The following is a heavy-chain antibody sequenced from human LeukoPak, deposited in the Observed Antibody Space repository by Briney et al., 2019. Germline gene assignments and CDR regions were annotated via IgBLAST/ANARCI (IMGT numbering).Heavy chain of an antibody. CDR1: LYTLTNSA. CDR2: ITTYNGDK. V-gene: IGHV1-18*01. J-gene: IGHJ4*02. Sequence: ASVKVSCMPSLYTLTNSAISSVRRAPGQGLEWVGWITTYNGDKKYSQKFEDRVTMTTDTSTSTYYMELRSLRSDDTAIYYCARDCSNGVCFPRDYWGQGTLVTVST. D-gene: IGHD2-8*01. CDR3: ARDCSNGVCFPRDY.